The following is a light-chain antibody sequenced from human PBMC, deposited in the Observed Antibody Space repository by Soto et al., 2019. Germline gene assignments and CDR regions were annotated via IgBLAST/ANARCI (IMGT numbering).Light chain of an antibody. CDR3: QQTYSVPLT. Sequence: DIQITHSPSSLSASVGDRVTITCRSSQRPDNYVNWYQQKPGESPKLLIYARSTLQRGVPSRFSGGGSGTDFTLTISGLQPDDFATYYCQQTYSVPLTLGGGTKVDIK. CDR2: ARS. V-gene: IGKV1-39*01. CDR1: QRPDNY. J-gene: IGKJ4*01.